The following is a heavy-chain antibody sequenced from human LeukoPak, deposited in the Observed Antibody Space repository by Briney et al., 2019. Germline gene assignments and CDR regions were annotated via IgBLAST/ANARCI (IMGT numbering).Heavy chain of an antibody. Sequence: GASVKVSCKASGYTFTSYGISWVRQAPGQGLEWRGWISAYNGNTNYAQKLQGRVTMTTDTSTSTAYMELRSLRSDDTAVYYCARDQPSYFIVATNVDYWGQGTLVTVSS. D-gene: IGHD5-12*01. CDR2: ISAYNGNT. CDR1: GYTFTSYG. CDR3: ARDQPSYFIVATNVDY. J-gene: IGHJ4*02. V-gene: IGHV1-18*01.